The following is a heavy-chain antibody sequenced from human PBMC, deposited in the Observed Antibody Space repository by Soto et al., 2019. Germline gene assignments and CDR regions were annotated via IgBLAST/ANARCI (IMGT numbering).Heavy chain of an antibody. CDR2: IYCDDDK. D-gene: IGHD3-22*01. CDR3: AHSAFYSDSSGYAGYYFDY. Sequence: QITLKESGPTLVKPTQTLTLTCSFSGFSLSTSGVGVGRIRQPPGKALEWLAFIYCDDDKRYSPSLQSRLTITMDTSKNQVVLTMTNMDPVDTATYYCAHSAFYSDSSGYAGYYFDYWGQGTLVTVSS. V-gene: IGHV2-5*02. J-gene: IGHJ4*02. CDR1: GFSLSTSGVG.